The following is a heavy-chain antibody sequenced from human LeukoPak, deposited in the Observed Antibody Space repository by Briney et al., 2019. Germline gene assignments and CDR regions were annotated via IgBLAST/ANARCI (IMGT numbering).Heavy chain of an antibody. CDR2: IKQDGSEK. CDR3: AREVRWKLLYYYYGMDV. Sequence: PGGSLRLSCAASGFTFSSYWMSWVRQAPGKGLEWVANIKQDGSEKYYVDSVKGRFTISRDNAKNSLYLQMNSLRAEDTAVYYCAREVRWKLLYYYYGMDVWGQGTTVTVSS. D-gene: IGHD1-26*01. J-gene: IGHJ6*02. V-gene: IGHV3-7*01. CDR1: GFTFSSYW.